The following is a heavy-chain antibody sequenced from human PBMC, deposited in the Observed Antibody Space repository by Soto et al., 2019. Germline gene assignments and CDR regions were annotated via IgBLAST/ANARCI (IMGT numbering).Heavy chain of an antibody. CDR2: ISSSSSTI. J-gene: IGHJ5*02. D-gene: IGHD2-15*01. CDR3: ARGLGYCSGGSCYSDWFDP. Sequence: TFSSYSMNWVRQAPGKGLEWVSYISSSSSTIYYADSVKGRFTISRDNAKNSLYLQMNSLRAEDTAVYYCARGLGYCSGGSCYSDWFDPWGQGTLVTVSS. V-gene: IGHV3-48*01. CDR1: TFSSYS.